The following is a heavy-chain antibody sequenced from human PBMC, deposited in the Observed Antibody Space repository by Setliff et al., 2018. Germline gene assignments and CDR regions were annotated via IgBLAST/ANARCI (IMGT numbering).Heavy chain of an antibody. CDR3: TRDENIANTGPFRH. CDR1: RSTFSGDD. CDR2: INTGDDII. Sequence: PGGSLRLSCAGSRSTFSGDDMNWVRQAPGKGLEWISYINTGDDIIYYAPSVKGRFTISRDNAKNSLFLQMNSLRDEDTAVYYCTRDENIANTGPFRHWGQGTLVTVSS. D-gene: IGHD2-8*02. V-gene: IGHV3-48*03. J-gene: IGHJ1*01.